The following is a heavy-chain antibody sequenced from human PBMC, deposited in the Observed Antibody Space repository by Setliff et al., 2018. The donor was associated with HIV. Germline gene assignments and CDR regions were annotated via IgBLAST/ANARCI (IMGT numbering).Heavy chain of an antibody. D-gene: IGHD6-13*01. CDR1: GFTFSSYW. CDR3: AMGGSNTWYSS. Sequence: PGGSLRFSCVASGFTFSSYWMHWVRQAPGRGLMWISRLNTDGSSIDYADSVKGRFTFSRDNAKNTLYLQMNGLRADDTAVYYCAMGGSNTWYSSWGQGALVTVSS. CDR2: LNTDGSSI. V-gene: IGHV3-74*01. J-gene: IGHJ5*02.